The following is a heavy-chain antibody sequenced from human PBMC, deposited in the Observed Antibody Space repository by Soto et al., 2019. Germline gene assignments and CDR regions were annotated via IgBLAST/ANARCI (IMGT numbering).Heavy chain of an antibody. Sequence: PGGSPRLSCAASGFTFSSYGMHWVRQAPGKGLEWVAVISYDGSNKYYADSVKGRFTISRDNSKNTLYLQMNSLRAEDTAVYYCAKEDGGSSDAFDIWGQGTMVTVSS. J-gene: IGHJ3*02. CDR1: GFTFSSYG. D-gene: IGHD1-26*01. V-gene: IGHV3-30*18. CDR3: AKEDGGSSDAFDI. CDR2: ISYDGSNK.